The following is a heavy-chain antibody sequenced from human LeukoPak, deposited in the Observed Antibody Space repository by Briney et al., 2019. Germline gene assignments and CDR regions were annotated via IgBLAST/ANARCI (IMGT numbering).Heavy chain of an antibody. Sequence: GGSLRLSCAAPGFTFSSYAMSWVRQAPGKGLEWVSAISGSGGSTYYADSVKGRFTISRDNSKNTLYLQMNSLRAEDTAVYYCAKEMYYDILTGQAEDYWGQGTLVTVSS. J-gene: IGHJ4*02. D-gene: IGHD3-9*01. CDR2: ISGSGGST. V-gene: IGHV3-23*01. CDR3: AKEMYYDILTGQAEDY. CDR1: GFTFSSYA.